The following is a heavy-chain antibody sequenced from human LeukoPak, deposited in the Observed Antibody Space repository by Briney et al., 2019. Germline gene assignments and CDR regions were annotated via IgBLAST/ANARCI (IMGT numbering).Heavy chain of an antibody. D-gene: IGHD4-17*01. J-gene: IGHJ3*02. CDR1: GFTFPDYA. CDR3: AKDTAQTTVTRLAAFDI. CDR2: ISWNSDDI. Sequence: GGSLRLSCAASGFTFPDYAMHWVRQAPGKGLEGVSGISWNSDDIGYADSVKGRVTISRDNAKNSLYLQMNSLRAEDTALYYCAKDTAQTTVTRLAAFDIWGQGTMVTVSS. V-gene: IGHV3-9*01.